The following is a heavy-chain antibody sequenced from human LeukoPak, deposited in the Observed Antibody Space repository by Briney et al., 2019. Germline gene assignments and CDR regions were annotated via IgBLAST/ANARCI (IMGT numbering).Heavy chain of an antibody. CDR2: INPNSGGI. J-gene: IGHJ4*02. CDR3: ARLVYAISTFDY. Sequence: ASVKVSCKASGYTFTGYYMHWVRQAPGQGLEWMGWINPNSGGINYAHKFQGRVTMTRDTSISTAYMELSRLRSDDTAVYYCARLVYAISTFDYWGQGTLVTVSS. V-gene: IGHV1-2*07. CDR1: GYTFTGYY. D-gene: IGHD2-8*01.